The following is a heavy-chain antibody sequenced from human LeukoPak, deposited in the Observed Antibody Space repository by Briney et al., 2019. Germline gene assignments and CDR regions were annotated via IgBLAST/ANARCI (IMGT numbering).Heavy chain of an antibody. J-gene: IGHJ6*03. D-gene: IGHD6-25*01. V-gene: IGHV3-48*03. CDR2: ISGTDSTT. Sequence: SGGSLRLSCAASGFAFSAYEMNWVRQAPGKGLEWVSYISGTDSTTYYADSVKGRFSISRDNVRNLLYLQMSSPGAEDTAVYYCARDGSGFYLYNYMDVWGKGTTVTVSS. CDR1: GFAFSAYE. CDR3: ARDGSGFYLYNYMDV.